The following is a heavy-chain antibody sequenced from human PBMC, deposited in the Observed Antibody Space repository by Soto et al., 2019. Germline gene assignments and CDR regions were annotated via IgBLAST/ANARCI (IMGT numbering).Heavy chain of an antibody. V-gene: IGHV4-39*01. CDR3: ARHDYGGFGL. D-gene: IGHD4-17*01. Sequence: QLQLQESGPGLVKPSETLSLTCTVSGGSIGRSSYYWGWIRQPPGKGLEWIGSIYYSGSTYYNPSLXXRVTISVDTSKNQFSLKLSSVTAADTAVYYCARHDYGGFGLWGQGTLVTVSS. CDR1: GGSIGRSSYY. CDR2: IYYSGST. J-gene: IGHJ4*02.